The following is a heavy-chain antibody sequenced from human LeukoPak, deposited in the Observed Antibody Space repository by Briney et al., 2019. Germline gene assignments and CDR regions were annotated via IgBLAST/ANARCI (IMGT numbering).Heavy chain of an antibody. V-gene: IGHV4-30-2*01. Sequence: SQTLSLTCTVSGGSISSGGYYWSWIRQPPGKGLEWIGYIYHSGSTYYNPSLKSRVTISVDRSKNQFSLKLSSATAADTAVYYCAREVGWVGYCSSTSCHPPDYWGQGTLVTVSS. CDR3: AREVGWVGYCSSTSCHPPDY. D-gene: IGHD2-2*01. J-gene: IGHJ4*02. CDR2: IYHSGST. CDR1: GGSISSGGYY.